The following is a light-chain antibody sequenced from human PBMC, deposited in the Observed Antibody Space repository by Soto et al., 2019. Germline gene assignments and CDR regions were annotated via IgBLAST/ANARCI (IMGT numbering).Light chain of an antibody. CDR1: SGSIASNY. Sequence: NFMLTQPHSVSESPGKTVTISCTRSSGSIASNYVQWYQQRPGSSPTTVIYEDNQRPSGVPDRFSGSIDSSSNSASLTISGLRTEDEADYYCQSYDSRNLTWVFGGGTKLTVL. CDR2: EDN. J-gene: IGLJ3*02. CDR3: QSYDSRNLTWV. V-gene: IGLV6-57*01.